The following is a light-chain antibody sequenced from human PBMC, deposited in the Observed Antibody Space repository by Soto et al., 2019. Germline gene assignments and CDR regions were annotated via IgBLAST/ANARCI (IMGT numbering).Light chain of an antibody. Sequence: AIRMTHSPSSFSASTVYIVTITFRASQGISSYLAWYQQRPGKAPKLLIFGASTLQNGVPARFSGGGFGTEFTLTITSLQPEDFATYYCHQVYTYPRTFGQGTKVDIK. V-gene: IGKV1-8*01. CDR3: HQVYTYPRT. J-gene: IGKJ1*01. CDR2: GAS. CDR1: QGISSY.